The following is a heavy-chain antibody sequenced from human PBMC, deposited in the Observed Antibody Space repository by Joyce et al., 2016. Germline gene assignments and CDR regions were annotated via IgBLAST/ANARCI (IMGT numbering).Heavy chain of an antibody. CDR3: AKRGLTSLSGYSYYYMDV. V-gene: IGHV3-23*01. D-gene: IGHD3-10*01. Sequence: EVQLLESGGGLVQPGGSLRLACAASGFPFSIFAMTWVRRIPGRGLDGVSSISGRCATTYYADSVKGRFIFSRDNSKNMLYLQMHSLRAEDTAVYYCAKRGLTSLSGYSYYYMDVWGKGTTVTVSS. CDR2: ISGRCATT. J-gene: IGHJ6*03. CDR1: GFPFSIFA.